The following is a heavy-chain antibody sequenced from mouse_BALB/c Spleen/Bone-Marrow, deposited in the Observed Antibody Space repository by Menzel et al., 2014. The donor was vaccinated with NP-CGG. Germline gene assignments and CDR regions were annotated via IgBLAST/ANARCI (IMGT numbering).Heavy chain of an antibody. J-gene: IGHJ1*01. V-gene: IGHV1S81*02. D-gene: IGHD1-1*01. CDR1: GYSFTRYY. Sequence: VQLVESGAELVKPGASVKLSCKASGYSFTRYYMYWVKQRPGQGLEWIGEINPSNGGTNFNEKFKSKATLTVDKSSSTAYMQFSNLTSEDSAVYYCTRSNYGYWYFDVWGAGTTVTVSS. CDR3: TRSNYGYWYFDV. CDR2: INPSNGGT.